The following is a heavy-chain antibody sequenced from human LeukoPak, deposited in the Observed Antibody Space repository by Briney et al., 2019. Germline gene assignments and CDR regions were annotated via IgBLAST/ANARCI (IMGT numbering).Heavy chain of an antibody. CDR2: IKGKTDGGTT. CDR1: GFTFSNAW. Sequence: GGSLRLSCAASGFTFSNAWMSWVRQAPGKGLEWVGRIKGKTDGGTTDYAAPVKGRFTISRDDSKNTLYLQMNSLKTEDTAVYYCTTSYYDYVWGSYRYQKYYFDYWGQGTLVTVSS. CDR3: TTSYYDYVWGSYRYQKYYFDY. J-gene: IGHJ4*02. D-gene: IGHD3-16*02. V-gene: IGHV3-15*01.